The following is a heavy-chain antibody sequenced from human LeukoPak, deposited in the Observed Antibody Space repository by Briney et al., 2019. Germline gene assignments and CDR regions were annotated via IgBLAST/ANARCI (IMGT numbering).Heavy chain of an antibody. Sequence: SETLSLTCTVSGGSISSHYWSWIRQPPEKGLEWIGSIYYSGSTNYNPSLKSRVTISVDTSKNQFSLKLSSVTAADTAVYYCARAAGGLGTLNWFDPWGQGTLVTVSS. J-gene: IGHJ5*02. CDR3: ARAAGGLGTLNWFDP. V-gene: IGHV4-59*11. D-gene: IGHD7-27*01. CDR1: GGSISSHY. CDR2: IYYSGST.